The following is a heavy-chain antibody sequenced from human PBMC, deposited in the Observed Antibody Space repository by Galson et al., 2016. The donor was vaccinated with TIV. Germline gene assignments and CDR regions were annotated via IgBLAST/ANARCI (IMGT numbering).Heavy chain of an antibody. CDR1: GDSVSSTSAA. CDR2: TYYRSTWYN. J-gene: IGHJ4*02. V-gene: IGHV6-1*01. D-gene: IGHD3-3*01. Sequence: CAISGDSVSSTSAAWNWIRQSPSRGLEWLGRTYYRSTWYNDYAASLKSRITINPDTSKNQFSLQLTSVTPEDAAVYYCARGAPSVFGVIMTLDYWGQGTLVTVSS. CDR3: ARGAPSVFGVIMTLDY.